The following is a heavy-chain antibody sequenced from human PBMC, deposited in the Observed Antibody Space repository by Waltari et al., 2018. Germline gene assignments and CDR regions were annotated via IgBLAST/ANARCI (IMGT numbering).Heavy chain of an antibody. CDR1: GYTFTGYY. V-gene: IGHV1-2*02. CDR3: ARAPYFYYYYMDV. J-gene: IGHJ6*03. CDR2: INPDNGDT. Sequence: VELVQSGTAVRQPGASVKVSCKASGYTFTGYYLHWVRQAPGQGLEWMGWINPDNGDTNLAQKCQGRVTLTRDTSVSTGYLDLGRLTSDDTAVYYCARAPYFYYYYMDVWGNGTAVTVSS.